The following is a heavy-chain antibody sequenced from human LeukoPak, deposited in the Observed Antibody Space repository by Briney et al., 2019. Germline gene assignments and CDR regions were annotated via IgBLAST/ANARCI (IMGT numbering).Heavy chain of an antibody. J-gene: IGHJ6*03. CDR3: ARKKESKYYYYYMDV. V-gene: IGHV3-48*01. Sequence: GGSLRLSCTASEFTFSSYSMNWGRQAPGKGGEWVSYISSSSSTIYYADSVKGRFNISRDNAKNSLYLQMNSLRAEDTAVYYCARKKESKYYYYYMDVWGKGTTVTVSS. CDR1: EFTFSSYS. CDR2: ISSSSSTI.